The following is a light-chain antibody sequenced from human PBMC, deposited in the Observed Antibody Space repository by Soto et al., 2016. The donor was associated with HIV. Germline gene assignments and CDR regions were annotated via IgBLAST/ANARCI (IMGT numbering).Light chain of an antibody. Sequence: DIQMTQSPSSLSASVGDRVTITCRTSQSISSYLNWYQQKPGKAPKLLIYAASSLQSAVPSRFSGSGSGTEFTLTISSLQPEDFATYYCQQLNSYPITFGQGTRLEIK. J-gene: IGKJ5*01. CDR1: QSISSY. V-gene: IGKV1-9*01. CDR3: QQLNSYPIT. CDR2: AAS.